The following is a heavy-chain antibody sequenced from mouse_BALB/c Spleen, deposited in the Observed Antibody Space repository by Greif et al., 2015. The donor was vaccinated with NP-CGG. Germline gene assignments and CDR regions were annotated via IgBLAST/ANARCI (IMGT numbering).Heavy chain of an antibody. CDR1: GFSLTSYG. V-gene: IGHV2-3*01. D-gene: IGHD1-1*01. CDR2: IWGDGST. CDR3: AKWYCSSDGAMHY. Sequence: QVQLQQSGPGLVAPSQSLYITCTVSGFSLTSYGVSWVRQPPGKGLAWLGVIWGDGSTNSHSALISRLSISTDHSKSQACLKRNSLQTDDTATYYGAKWYCSSDGAMHYWGQGTSVTVPA. J-gene: IGHJ4*01.